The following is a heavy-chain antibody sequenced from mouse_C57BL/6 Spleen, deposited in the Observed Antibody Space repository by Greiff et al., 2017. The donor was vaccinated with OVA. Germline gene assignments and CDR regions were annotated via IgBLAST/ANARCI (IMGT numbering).Heavy chain of an antibody. V-gene: IGHV5-17*01. J-gene: IGHJ4*01. CDR1: GFTFSDYG. Sequence: EVHLVESGGGLVKPGGSLKLSCAASGFTFSDYGMHWVRQAPETGLEWVAYISSGSSTIYYADTVKGRFTISRDNAKNTLFLQMTSLRSEDTAMYYCARHASSKGAMDYWGQGTSVTVSS. CDR3: ARHASSKGAMDY. CDR2: ISSGSSTI. D-gene: IGHD1-1*01.